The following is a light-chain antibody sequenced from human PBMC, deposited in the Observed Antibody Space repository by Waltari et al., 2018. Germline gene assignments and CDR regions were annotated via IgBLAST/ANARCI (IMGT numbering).Light chain of an antibody. Sequence: QSALTQPAPVSGSPGQSITISCTGTRSDVGRYNIVYWYQQHPGKAPTLMIYGDSKRPSGVSNRFSGSKSGNTASLTISGLQAEDEADYYCCSYAGSSPSFGGGPKLTVL. J-gene: IGLJ3*02. CDR3: CSYAGSSPS. CDR2: GDS. V-gene: IGLV2-23*01. CDR1: RSDVGRYNI.